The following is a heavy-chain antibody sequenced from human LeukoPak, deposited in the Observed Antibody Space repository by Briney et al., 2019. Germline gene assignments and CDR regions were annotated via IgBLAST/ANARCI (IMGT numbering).Heavy chain of an antibody. CDR3: ARVDGDGYNIPDY. J-gene: IGHJ4*02. CDR2: IYYSGST. Sequence: PSETLSLTCTVSGGSISDYYWSWIRQPPGKGLEWIGYIYYSGSTNYNPSLKSRVTISVDTSKNQFSLKLSSVTAADTAVYYCARVDGDGYNIPDYWGQGTLVTVSS. CDR1: GGSISDYY. V-gene: IGHV4-59*12. D-gene: IGHD5-24*01.